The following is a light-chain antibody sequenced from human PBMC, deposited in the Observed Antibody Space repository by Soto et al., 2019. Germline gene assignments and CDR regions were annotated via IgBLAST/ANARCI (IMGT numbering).Light chain of an antibody. V-gene: IGLV4-69*01. CDR3: QTWVTATVV. J-gene: IGLJ2*01. CDR2: LNSDGSH. Sequence: QLVLTQSPSASASLGASVKFACTLSSGHNTYAIAWHQQQPEKGPRYLMRLNSDGSHFKGDGIPDRFSGSSSGAERYLTISSLQSDDDADYYCQTWVTATVVFGGGTKLTVL. CDR1: SGHNTYA.